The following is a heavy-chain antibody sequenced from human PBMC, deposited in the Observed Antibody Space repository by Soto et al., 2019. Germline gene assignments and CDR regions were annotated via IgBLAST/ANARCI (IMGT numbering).Heavy chain of an antibody. V-gene: IGHV1-18*01. CDR2: ISAYNGNT. Sequence: GASVKVSCKASGYTFTSYGISWVRQAPGQGLEWMGWISAYNGNTNYAQKLQGRVTMTTDTSTSTAYMELRSPRSDDTAVYYCARDLIVVVPAAISPFLTSYYGMDVWGQGTTVTVSS. CDR1: GYTFTSYG. CDR3: ARDLIVVVPAAISPFLTSYYGMDV. J-gene: IGHJ6*02. D-gene: IGHD2-2*01.